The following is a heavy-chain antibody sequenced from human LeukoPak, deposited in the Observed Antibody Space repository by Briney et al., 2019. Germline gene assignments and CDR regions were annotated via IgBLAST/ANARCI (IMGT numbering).Heavy chain of an antibody. J-gene: IGHJ4*02. CDR2: INYSGST. D-gene: IGHD4-11*01. V-gene: IGHV4-59*08. CDR1: GGSISSYY. Sequence: SETLSLTCTVSGGSISSYYWSWIRQPPGKGLERIGYINYSGSTNYNPSLKSRVTISLDTSKNQFSLKLSSVTAADTAVYYCARRYSNYFFDYWGQGTLVTVSS. CDR3: ARRYSNYFFDY.